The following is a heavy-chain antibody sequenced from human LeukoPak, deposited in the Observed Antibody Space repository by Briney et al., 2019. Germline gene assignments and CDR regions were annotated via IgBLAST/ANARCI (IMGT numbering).Heavy chain of an antibody. CDR1: GFTFSTYW. Sequence: GGSLRLSRAASGFTFSTYWMHWVRQAPGEGLMWVSRINSDGSSTIYADSVKGRFTISRDNSKNTLYLQMNSLRAEDTAVYYCARWDYVWGSYRHGYDYWGQGTLVTVSS. CDR3: ARWDYVWGSYRHGYDY. CDR2: INSDGSST. J-gene: IGHJ4*02. V-gene: IGHV3-74*01. D-gene: IGHD3-16*02.